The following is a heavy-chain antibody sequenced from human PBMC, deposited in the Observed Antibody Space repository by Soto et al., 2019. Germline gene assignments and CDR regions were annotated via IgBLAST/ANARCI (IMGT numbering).Heavy chain of an antibody. Sequence: QVQLVQSGAEVKKPGASVKVSCKASGYTFTGYYMHWVRQAPGQGLEWMGWINPNRGGTNYAQKFQGWVTMTRDTSISTAYMELSRLRSDDTAVYYWARDGSLHYGMDVWGQGTTVTVSS. D-gene: IGHD2-15*01. CDR2: INPNRGGT. CDR3: ARDGSLHYGMDV. CDR1: GYTFTGYY. V-gene: IGHV1-2*04. J-gene: IGHJ6*02.